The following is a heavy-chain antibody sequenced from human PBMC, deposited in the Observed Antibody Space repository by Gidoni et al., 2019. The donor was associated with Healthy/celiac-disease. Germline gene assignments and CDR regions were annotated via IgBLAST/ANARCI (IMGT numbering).Heavy chain of an antibody. J-gene: IGHJ6*02. Sequence: GQLGQSGGEVKKRGGAVKDSCKASGYTFTGDDVHWVRQAPGQGREWMGWIYLHCFCTNYAHNFQGGVTMTRDTSISTASMELRRLRSDDPAVYYCAVGSVVLTGYSLYYGMDVWGQGTTVTVSS. CDR2: IYLHCFCT. D-gene: IGHD3-9*01. CDR3: AVGSVVLTGYSLYYGMDV. CDR1: GYTFTGDD. V-gene: IGHV1-2*07.